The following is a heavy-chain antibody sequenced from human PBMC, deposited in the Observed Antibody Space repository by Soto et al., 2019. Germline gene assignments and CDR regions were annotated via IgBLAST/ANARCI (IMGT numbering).Heavy chain of an antibody. CDR1: GGAFSDYA. J-gene: IGHJ6*02. CDR2: IMPIFRAP. D-gene: IGHD5-12*01. Sequence: QVQLVQSGAEVKKPGSSVKVSCKASGGAFSDYAFSWVRQAPGQGLEWLGGIMPIFRAPDYAQKFQGRVTITAEVLTRTAYGEMNSLRSEDTAVYYCASWLKGPDIGNYYYGMDVWGQGTTVTVS. CDR3: ASWLKGPDIGNYYYGMDV. V-gene: IGHV1-69*12.